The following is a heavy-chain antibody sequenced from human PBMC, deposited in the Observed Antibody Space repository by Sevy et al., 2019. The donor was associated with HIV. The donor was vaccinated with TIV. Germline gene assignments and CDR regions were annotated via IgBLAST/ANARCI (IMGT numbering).Heavy chain of an antibody. Sequence: SETLSLTCTVSGGSVSSGSYYWSWIRQPPGKGLEWIGYIYYSGSTNYNPSLKSRVTISVDTSKNQFSLKLSSVTAADTAVYYCARDTGSGYPFDYWGQGTLVTVSS. J-gene: IGHJ4*02. CDR2: IYYSGST. CDR1: GGSVSSGSYY. V-gene: IGHV4-61*01. D-gene: IGHD3-22*01. CDR3: ARDTGSGYPFDY.